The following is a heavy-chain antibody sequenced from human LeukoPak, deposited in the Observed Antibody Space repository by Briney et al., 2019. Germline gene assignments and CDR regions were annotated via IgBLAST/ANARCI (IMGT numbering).Heavy chain of an antibody. Sequence: GGSLRLSCAASGFTFSSYWMSWVRQAPGKGLEWVANMKQDGSEKYYVDSVKGRFTISRDNAKNSLYLQMNSLRAEDTAVYYCARVDIVATISKYYFDYWGQGTLVTVSS. CDR2: MKQDGSEK. D-gene: IGHD5-12*01. CDR3: ARVDIVATISKYYFDY. V-gene: IGHV3-7*01. CDR1: GFTFSSYW. J-gene: IGHJ4*02.